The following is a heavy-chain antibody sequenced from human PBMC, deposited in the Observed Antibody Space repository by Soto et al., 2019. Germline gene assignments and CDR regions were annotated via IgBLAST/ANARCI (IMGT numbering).Heavy chain of an antibody. J-gene: IGHJ6*02. CDR1: GFTFSSYA. D-gene: IGHD5-18*01. V-gene: IGHV3-23*01. CDR3: ATSGYSYGPKIYYYYYGMDV. CDR2: ISGSGGST. Sequence: EVQLLESGGGLVQPGGSLRLSCAASGFTFSSYAMSWVRQAPGKGLEWVSAISGSGGSTYYADSVKGRFTISRDNSKNTLYLQMNSVRAEDTAVYYCATSGYSYGPKIYYYYYGMDVWGQGTTVTVSS.